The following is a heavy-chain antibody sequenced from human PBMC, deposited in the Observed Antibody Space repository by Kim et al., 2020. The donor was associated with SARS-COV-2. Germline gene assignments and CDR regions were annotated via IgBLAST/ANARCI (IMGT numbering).Heavy chain of an antibody. CDR3: ARGGRSSYSMDV. V-gene: IGHV3-48*02. Sequence: GGSLRLSCAASGFIFSSYSMDWVRQAPGKGLQWVSYISSSTSTRYYADSVKGRFTISRDNAGNSLYLQMNSLIDEDTAVYYCARGGRSSYSMDVWGQGTTVTVSS. CDR1: GFIFSSYS. J-gene: IGHJ6*02. CDR2: ISSSTSTR. D-gene: IGHD2-15*01.